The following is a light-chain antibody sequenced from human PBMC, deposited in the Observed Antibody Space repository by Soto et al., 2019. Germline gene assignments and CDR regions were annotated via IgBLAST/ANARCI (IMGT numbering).Light chain of an antibody. CDR3: QSADSRGTFVV. V-gene: IGLV3-25*03. J-gene: IGLJ2*01. CDR1: ALPKQY. Sequence: SYELTQPPSVSVSPGQTARITCSGDALPKQYAYWYQQKPGQAPVLVIYKDSERPSGIPERFSGSSSGTTVTLTISGVRAEDEADYYCQSADSRGTFVVFGGGTKLTVL. CDR2: KDS.